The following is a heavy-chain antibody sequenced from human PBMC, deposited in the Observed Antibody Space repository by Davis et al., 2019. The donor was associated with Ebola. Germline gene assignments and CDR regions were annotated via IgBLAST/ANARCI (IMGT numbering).Heavy chain of an antibody. V-gene: IGHV5-51*01. D-gene: IGHD3-10*01. CDR1: GYSFTSYW. J-gene: IGHJ3*02. Sequence: GESLKISCKGSGYSFTSYWIGWVRQMPGKGLEWMGIIYPGDSDTRYSPSFQGQVTISADKSISTAYLQWSSLKASDTAMYYCARLWFGELESGAFDIWGQGTMVTVSS. CDR3: ARLWFGELESGAFDI. CDR2: IYPGDSDT.